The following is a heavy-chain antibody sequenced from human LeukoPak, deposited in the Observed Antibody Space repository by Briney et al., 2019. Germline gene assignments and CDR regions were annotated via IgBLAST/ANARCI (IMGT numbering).Heavy chain of an antibody. CDR3: AKAKGTAMVWGAFDI. J-gene: IGHJ3*02. Sequence: GGSLRLSCAASGFTFDDYAMHWVRQAPGKGLEWVSGISWNSGSIGYADSVKGRFTISRDNAKNSLYLQMNSLRAEDTALYYCAKAKGTAMVWGAFDIWGQGTMVTVSS. D-gene: IGHD5-18*01. V-gene: IGHV3-9*01. CDR1: GFTFDDYA. CDR2: ISWNSGSI.